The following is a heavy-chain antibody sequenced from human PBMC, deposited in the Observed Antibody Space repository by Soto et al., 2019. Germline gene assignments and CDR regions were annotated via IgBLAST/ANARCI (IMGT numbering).Heavy chain of an antibody. Sequence: QPGGSLRLSCAASGFTFSSYGMHWVRQAPGKGLEWVAVIWYDGSNKYYADSVKGRFTISRDNSKNTLYLQMNSLRAEDTAVYYCARDLAAAGPLDYYYYGMDVWGQGTTVTAP. CDR1: GFTFSSYG. J-gene: IGHJ6*02. V-gene: IGHV3-33*01. CDR2: IWYDGSNK. CDR3: ARDLAAAGPLDYYYYGMDV. D-gene: IGHD6-13*01.